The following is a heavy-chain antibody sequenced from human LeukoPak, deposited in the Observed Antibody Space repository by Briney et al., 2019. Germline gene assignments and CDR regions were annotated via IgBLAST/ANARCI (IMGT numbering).Heavy chain of an antibody. D-gene: IGHD5-24*01. V-gene: IGHV4-59*01. CDR3: ARDKGDGYNDY. CDR2: IYYSGST. J-gene: IGHJ4*02. CDR1: GGSISSYY. Sequence: SETLSLTCTVSGGSISSYYWSWIRQPPGKGLERIGYIYYSGSTTYNPSLKSRVTISVDTSKNQFSLKLSSVTAADTAVYYCARDKGDGYNDYWGQGTPVTVSS.